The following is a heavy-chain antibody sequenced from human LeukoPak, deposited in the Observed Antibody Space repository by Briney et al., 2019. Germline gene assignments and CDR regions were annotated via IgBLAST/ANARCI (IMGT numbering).Heavy chain of an antibody. CDR1: GFTFSSYA. D-gene: IGHD3-22*01. Sequence: GGSLRLSCAASGFTFSSYAMHWVRQAPGKGLEWVAVISYDGSIKYYADSVKGRFTISRDNSKNTLYLQMNSLRAEDTAVYYCARDTPYQFERFFPYDSSGYYDYWGQGTLVTVSS. CDR3: ARDTPYQFERFFPYDSSGYYDY. CDR2: ISYDGSIK. V-gene: IGHV3-30-3*01. J-gene: IGHJ4*02.